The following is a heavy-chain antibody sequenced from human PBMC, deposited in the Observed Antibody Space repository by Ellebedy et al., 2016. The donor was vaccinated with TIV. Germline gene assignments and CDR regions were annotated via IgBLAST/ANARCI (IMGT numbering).Heavy chain of an antibody. D-gene: IGHD6-19*01. CDR2: IKQDGSEK. J-gene: IGHJ4*02. V-gene: IGHV3-7*01. Sequence: GESLKIYCAASGFTFSSCWMSWVRQAPGKGLEWVANIKQDGSEKYYVDSVKGRFTISRDNAKNSLYLQMNILRAEDTAVYYCARGVGSGWPFDYWGQGTLVTVSS. CDR1: GFTFSSCW. CDR3: ARGVGSGWPFDY.